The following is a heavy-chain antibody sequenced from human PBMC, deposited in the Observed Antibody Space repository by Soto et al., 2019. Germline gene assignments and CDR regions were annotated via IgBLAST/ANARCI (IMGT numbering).Heavy chain of an antibody. Sequence: SETLSLTCTVSGGSVSTSNYYWGWIRQAPGKGLEWIGSVYYSGRSYSKSSVKSRVTISVDTSKNQFSLNLNSVTASDTAVYFCACHRPSVLTQLFFDYRGPGGLLTVS. CDR3: ACHRPSVLTQLFFDY. CDR1: GGSVSTSNYY. D-gene: IGHD6-6*01. J-gene: IGHJ4*02. CDR2: VYYSGRS. V-gene: IGHV4-39*01.